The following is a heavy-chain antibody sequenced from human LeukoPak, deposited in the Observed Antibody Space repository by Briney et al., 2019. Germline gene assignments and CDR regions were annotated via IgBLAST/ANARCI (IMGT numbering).Heavy chain of an antibody. CDR2: ISGSGGST. V-gene: IGHV3-23*01. Sequence: GGSLRLSCAASGFTFSIYAMSWFRQAPGKGLEWVSAISGSGGSTYYADSVKGRFTISRDNSKNTLYLQMNSLRAEDTAVYYCAKDFHSSGYYFEFWTFDYWGQGTLVTVSS. J-gene: IGHJ4*02. D-gene: IGHD3-22*01. CDR3: AKDFHSSGYYFEFWTFDY. CDR1: GFTFSIYA.